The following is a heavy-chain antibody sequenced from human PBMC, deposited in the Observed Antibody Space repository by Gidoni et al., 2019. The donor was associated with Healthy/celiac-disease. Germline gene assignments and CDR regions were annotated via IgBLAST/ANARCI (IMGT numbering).Heavy chain of an antibody. Sequence: QVQLVQSGAEVKKPGSSVKVSCKASGGTFSSYAISWGRQAPGQGLEWMGGIIPIFGKANYAQKFQGRVTITADESTSTAYMELSSLRSEDTAVYYCARTRYYGSGSFNWFDPWGQGTLVTVSS. CDR3: ARTRYYGSGSFNWFDP. CDR1: GGTFSSYA. J-gene: IGHJ5*02. CDR2: IIPIFGKA. D-gene: IGHD3-10*01. V-gene: IGHV1-69*19.